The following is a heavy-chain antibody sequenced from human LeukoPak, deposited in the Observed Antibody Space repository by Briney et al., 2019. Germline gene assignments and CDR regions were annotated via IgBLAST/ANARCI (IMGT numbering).Heavy chain of an antibody. Sequence: PGGSLRLSCAASGFTFSTYSMNWVRQAPGKGLEWVSYISSSSSTIYYADSVKGRFTISRDNAKNSLYLQMNSLRAEDTALYYCAKHFCTGLDCSLFDSWGQGTLVTVSS. V-gene: IGHV3-48*01. CDR2: ISSSSSTI. CDR1: GFTFSTYS. J-gene: IGHJ4*02. CDR3: AKHFCTGLDCSLFDS. D-gene: IGHD3/OR15-3a*01.